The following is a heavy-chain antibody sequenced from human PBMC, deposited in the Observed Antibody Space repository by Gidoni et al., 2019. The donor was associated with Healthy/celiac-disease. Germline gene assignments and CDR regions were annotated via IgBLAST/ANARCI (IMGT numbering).Heavy chain of an antibody. J-gene: IGHJ5*02. CDR2: ISAYNGNT. Sequence: TFTSYGISWVRQAPGQGLEWMGWISAYNGNTNYAQKLQGRVTMTTDTSTSTAYMELRSLRSDDTAVYYCARDQGAVAETWWFDPWGQGTLVTVSS. CDR1: TFTSYG. CDR3: ARDQGAVAETWWFDP. D-gene: IGHD6-19*01. V-gene: IGHV1-18*01.